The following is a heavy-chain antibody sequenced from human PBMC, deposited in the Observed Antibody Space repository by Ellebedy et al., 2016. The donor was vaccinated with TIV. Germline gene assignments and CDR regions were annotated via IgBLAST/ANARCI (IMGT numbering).Heavy chain of an antibody. Sequence: GESLKISCTASGFTFSNNSMNWVRQAPGKGLEWVSYISSTGTNIYYADSVKGRFTISRDNDKISLYLQMNSLTAEDTAVYYCATGAYDIWGQGTTVTVSS. J-gene: IGHJ3*02. CDR2: ISSTGTNI. CDR1: GFTFSNNS. CDR3: ATGAYDI. V-gene: IGHV3-48*04.